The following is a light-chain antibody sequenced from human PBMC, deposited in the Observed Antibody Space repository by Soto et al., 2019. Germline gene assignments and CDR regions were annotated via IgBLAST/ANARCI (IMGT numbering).Light chain of an antibody. CDR2: DVT. Sequence: QYALTQPASVSGSPGQSITISCTGTSRDVGGYNYVSWYQHHPGKAPKVIIYDVTNRPSGVSNRFSGSKSGNTASLTISGLQAEDEADYYCSSYTRSTTVVFGGGTKLTVL. V-gene: IGLV2-14*03. CDR3: SSYTRSTTVV. CDR1: SRDVGGYNY. J-gene: IGLJ2*01.